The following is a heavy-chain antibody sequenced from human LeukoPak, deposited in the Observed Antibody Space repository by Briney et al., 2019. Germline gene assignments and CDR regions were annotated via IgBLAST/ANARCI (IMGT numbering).Heavy chain of an antibody. V-gene: IGHV3-23*01. CDR1: GFTFSSYA. J-gene: IGHJ4*02. D-gene: IGHD2-2*01. CDR2: ISGSGGST. Sequence: GGSLRLSCAASGFTFSSYAMSWVRQAPGKGLEWVSAISGSGGSTFYADSVKGRFTISRDNSKNTLYLQMNSLRAEDTAVYYCAKDDCSSTSCLHWYYWGQGTLVTVSS. CDR3: AKDDCSSTSCLHWYY.